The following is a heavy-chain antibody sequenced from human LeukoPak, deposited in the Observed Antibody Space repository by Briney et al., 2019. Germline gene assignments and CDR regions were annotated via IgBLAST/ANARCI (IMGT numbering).Heavy chain of an antibody. V-gene: IGHV4-34*01. CDR2: INHSGST. CDR1: GGSFSGYY. Sequence: PSETLSLTCAVYGGSFSGYYWSWIRQPPGKGLEWIGEINHSGSTNYNPSLKSRVTISVDTSKNQFSLKLSSVTAADTAVYYCARGGGYNSYLDYWGQGTLVTVPS. CDR3: ARGGGYNSYLDY. D-gene: IGHD5-24*01. J-gene: IGHJ4*02.